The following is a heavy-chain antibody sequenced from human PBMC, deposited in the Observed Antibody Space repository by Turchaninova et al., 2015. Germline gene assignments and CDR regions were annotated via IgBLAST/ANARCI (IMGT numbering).Heavy chain of an antibody. Sequence: QVQLQESGPGLVKPSETLSLTCAVSGYSISSGYYWGWIRQPPGKDLEWFGSIYHTGSTYYNPSLKSRVSISIDTSKNNFSLKLNSVTAADTAVYYCVGSGGSGAPFDYWGQGTLVTVSS. CDR2: IYHTGST. CDR1: GYSISSGYY. J-gene: IGHJ4*02. D-gene: IGHD2-15*01. V-gene: IGHV4-38-2*01. CDR3: VGSGGSGAPFDY.